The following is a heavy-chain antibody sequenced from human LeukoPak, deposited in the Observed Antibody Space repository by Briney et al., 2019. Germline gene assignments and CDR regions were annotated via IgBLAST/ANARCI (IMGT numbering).Heavy chain of an antibody. Sequence: GGSLRLSCSASGFSFSDCDMNWVRQAPGKGLEWVSAISGRSSHIYYGESVKGRFTISRDNAKNSLYLQMDSLGVEDTAVYYCGRAFPPLRTSSAGDLWGQGTLVIVSS. CDR1: GFSFSDCD. V-gene: IGHV3-21*01. CDR2: ISGRSSHI. CDR3: GRAFPPLRTSSAGDL. D-gene: IGHD3-16*01. J-gene: IGHJ1*01.